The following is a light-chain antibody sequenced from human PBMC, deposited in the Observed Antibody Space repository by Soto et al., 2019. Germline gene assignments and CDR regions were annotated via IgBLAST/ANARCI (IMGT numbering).Light chain of an antibody. CDR2: GNT. V-gene: IGLV1-40*03. J-gene: IGLJ1*01. CDR1: SSNIGAGYD. CDR3: QSYDSSLTGTYV. Sequence: SALTQPPSVSGAPGQRVTISCTGSSSNIGAGYDVHWYQHLPGTAPKVLICGNTNRPSGVPDRFSGSKSGASASLAITGLQAEDEADYYCQSYDSSLTGTYVFGTGTKVTVL.